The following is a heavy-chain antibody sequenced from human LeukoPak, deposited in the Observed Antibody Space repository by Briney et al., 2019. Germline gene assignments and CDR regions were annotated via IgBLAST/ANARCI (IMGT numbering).Heavy chain of an antibody. CDR2: IYHSGST. CDR1: GGSISSSNW. J-gene: IGHJ4*02. V-gene: IGHV4-4*02. D-gene: IGHD2-15*01. Sequence: SETLSLTCAVSGGSISSSNWGSWVRQPPGQGLAWIGEIYHSGSTNYNPSLKSRVTISVDKSKNQFSLKLSSVTAADTAVYYCARLPLRCSGGSCYPYFDYWGQGTLVTVSS. CDR3: ARLPLRCSGGSCYPYFDY.